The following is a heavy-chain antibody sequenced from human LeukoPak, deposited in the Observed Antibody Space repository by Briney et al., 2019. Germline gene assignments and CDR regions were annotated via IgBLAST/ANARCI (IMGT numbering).Heavy chain of an antibody. CDR1: GDSISSGSYY. Sequence: PSETLSLTCSVSGDSISSGSYYWSWIRQPAGKGLEWIGRIYTTGSTNYNPSLKSRVTISVDTSENQFSLKLSSVTAADTAVYYCARSFDWLWFGELPNYYYYMDVWGKGTTVTISS. D-gene: IGHD3-10*01. CDR2: IYTTGST. CDR3: ARSFDWLWFGELPNYYYYMDV. V-gene: IGHV4-61*02. J-gene: IGHJ6*03.